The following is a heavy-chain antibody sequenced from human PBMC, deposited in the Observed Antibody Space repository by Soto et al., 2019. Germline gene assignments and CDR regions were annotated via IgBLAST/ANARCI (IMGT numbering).Heavy chain of an antibody. J-gene: IGHJ5*02. CDR1: GYTFTSYD. Sequence: ASVKVSCKASGYTFTSYDINWVRQATGQGLEWMGWMNPNSGNTGYAQKFQGRVTMTRNTSISTAYMELSSLRSEDTAVYYCARVGYGAHYDHNWFDHWGQGTLVTVSS. CDR2: MNPNSGNT. V-gene: IGHV1-8*01. CDR3: ARVGYGAHYDHNWFDH. D-gene: IGHD3-3*01.